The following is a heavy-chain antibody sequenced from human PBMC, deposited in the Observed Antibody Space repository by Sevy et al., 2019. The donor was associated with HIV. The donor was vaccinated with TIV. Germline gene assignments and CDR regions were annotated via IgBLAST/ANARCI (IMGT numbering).Heavy chain of an antibody. CDR1: GGSFSGYS. V-gene: IGHV4-34*01. J-gene: IGHJ2*01. Sequence: SETLSLTCAVSGGSFSGYSWDWIRQPPGKGLEWIGEVNHSGSTNYNPSLKSRVTISVDTSKNQFSLKLNFVTGADTGVYYCARGGDGVVPSPIIGLGPWTKYWYFDLWGRGTLVTVSS. CDR2: VNHSGST. D-gene: IGHD3-3*01. CDR3: ARGGDGVVPSPIIGLGPWTKYWYFDL.